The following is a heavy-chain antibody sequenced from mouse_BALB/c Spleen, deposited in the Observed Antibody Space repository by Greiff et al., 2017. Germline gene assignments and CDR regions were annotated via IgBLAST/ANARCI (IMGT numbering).Heavy chain of an antibody. D-gene: IGHD2-14*01. V-gene: IGHV1-7*01. Sequence: VQLVESGAELAKPGASVKMSCKASGYTFTSYWMHWVKQRPGQGLEWIGYINPSTGYTEYNQKFKDKATLTADKSSSTAYMQLSSLTSEDSAVYYCARLNYRYFFDYWGQGTTLTVSS. CDR2: INPSTGYT. CDR1: GYTFTSYW. CDR3: ARLNYRYFFDY. J-gene: IGHJ2*01.